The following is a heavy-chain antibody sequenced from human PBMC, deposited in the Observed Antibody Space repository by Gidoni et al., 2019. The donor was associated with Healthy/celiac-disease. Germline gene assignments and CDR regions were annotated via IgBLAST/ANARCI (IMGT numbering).Heavy chain of an antibody. J-gene: IGHJ3*02. D-gene: IGHD3-22*01. Sequence: GLEWVSYISSSGSTIYYADSVKGRFTISRDNAKNSLYLQMNSLRAEDTAVYYCARGGFDYYDAPDAFDIWGQGTMVTVSS. CDR2: ISSSGSTI. CDR3: ARGGFDYYDAPDAFDI. V-gene: IGHV3-48*03.